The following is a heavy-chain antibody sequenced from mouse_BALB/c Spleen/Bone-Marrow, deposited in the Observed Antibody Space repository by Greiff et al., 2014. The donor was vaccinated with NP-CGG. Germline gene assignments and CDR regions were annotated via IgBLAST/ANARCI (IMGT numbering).Heavy chain of an antibody. J-gene: IGHJ2*01. V-gene: IGHV3-6*02. CDR2: ISYDGSN. CDR1: GYSITSGYF. CDR3: ARGNYVDY. Sequence: VQLKESGPGLVKPSQSLSLTCSVTGYSITSGYFWYWIRQFPGNKLEWMGYISYDGSNNYNPSLKKRISITRDTSKNQFFLKLNSVTTEDTATYYCARGNYVDYWGQGTTLTVSS.